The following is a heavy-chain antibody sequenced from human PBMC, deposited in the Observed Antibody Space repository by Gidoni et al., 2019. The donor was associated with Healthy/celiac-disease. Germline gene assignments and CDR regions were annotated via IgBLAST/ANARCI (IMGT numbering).Heavy chain of an antibody. CDR3: AREGPPGRYFSHGSGFDY. CDR2: IYHSGST. CDR1: GGSISSSNW. J-gene: IGHJ4*02. D-gene: IGHD3-9*01. V-gene: IGHV4-4*02. Sequence: QVQLQESGPGLVKPSGTLSLTCAVSGGSISSSNWWSWVRQPPGKGLEWIGEIYHSGSTNYNPSLKSRVTISVDKSKNQFSLKLSSVTAADTAVYYCAREGPPGRYFSHGSGFDYWGQGTLVTVSS.